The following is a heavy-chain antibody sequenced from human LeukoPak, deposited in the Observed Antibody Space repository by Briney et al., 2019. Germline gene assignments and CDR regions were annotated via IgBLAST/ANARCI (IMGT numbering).Heavy chain of an antibody. V-gene: IGHV4-59*01. J-gene: IGHJ4*02. CDR2: IYYSGST. CDR3: ARRGNDILTLDY. D-gene: IGHD3-9*01. Sequence: SETLSLTCAVSGVSISSYYWSWIRQPPGKGLEWVGYIYYSGSTNYNPSLKRRVTISVDTSKNQFSLKLSSVTAADTAVYYCARRGNDILTLDYWGQGTLVTVSS. CDR1: GVSISSYY.